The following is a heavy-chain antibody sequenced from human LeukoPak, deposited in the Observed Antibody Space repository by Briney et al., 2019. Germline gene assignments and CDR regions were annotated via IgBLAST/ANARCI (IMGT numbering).Heavy chain of an antibody. J-gene: IGHJ4*02. V-gene: IGHV3-7*01. Sequence: SGGSLRLSCAASGFTFSGYWMSWVRQAPGKGLEWVANIKQDGSEKYYEDSVKGRFTISRDNAKNSLYLQMNSLRAEDTAVYYCARVGYCSSTSCHGFEDWGQGTLVTVSS. CDR1: GFTFSGYW. CDR2: IKQDGSEK. CDR3: ARVGYCSSTSCHGFED. D-gene: IGHD2-2*01.